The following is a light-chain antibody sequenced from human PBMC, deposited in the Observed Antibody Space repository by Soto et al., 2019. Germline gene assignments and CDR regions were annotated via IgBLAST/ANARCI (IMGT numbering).Light chain of an antibody. CDR3: CSFAGSYSYV. J-gene: IGLJ1*01. Sequence: QSVLTQPPSASGTPGQRVSISCSGGSSNIGTNTVNWYQHLPGTAPKLLIFSNDERPSGVPDRFSGSKSGTSASLAISVLQSEDEAAYSCCSFAGSYSYVFGSGTKVTVL. CDR1: SSNIGTNT. V-gene: IGLV1-44*01. CDR2: SND.